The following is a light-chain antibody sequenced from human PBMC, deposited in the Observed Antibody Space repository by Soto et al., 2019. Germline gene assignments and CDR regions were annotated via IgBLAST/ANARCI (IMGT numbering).Light chain of an antibody. J-gene: IGKJ1*01. CDR1: QGINNY. V-gene: IGKV1-27*01. CDR3: QQYYSYPWT. Sequence: DIRMPQSPSSLSASVGDNVVITCRASQGINNYLAWYQQKPGKVPVLLIYSASTLKPGIPSRFSGSGSGTDFTLTISCLQSEDFATYYCQQYYSYPWTFGQGTKVDI. CDR2: SAS.